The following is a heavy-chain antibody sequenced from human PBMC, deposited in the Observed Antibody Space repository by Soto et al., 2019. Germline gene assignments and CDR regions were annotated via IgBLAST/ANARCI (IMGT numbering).Heavy chain of an antibody. D-gene: IGHD2-2*01. Sequence: EVQLVESGGGLVQPGRSLRLSCAASGFTFDDYAMHWVRQAPGKGLEWVSGISWNSGSIGYADSVKGRFTISRDNAKNSLYLQMNSLGAEDTALYYCAKDHQLPHDPCYYDGMDVWGQGTTVTVSS. J-gene: IGHJ6*02. CDR1: GFTFDDYA. CDR2: ISWNSGSI. V-gene: IGHV3-9*01. CDR3: AKDHQLPHDPCYYDGMDV.